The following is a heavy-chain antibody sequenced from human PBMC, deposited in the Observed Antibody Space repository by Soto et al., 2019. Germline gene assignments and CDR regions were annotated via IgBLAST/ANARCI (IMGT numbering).Heavy chain of an antibody. V-gene: IGHV3-21*01. Sequence: GGSLRLSCAASGFTFSSCSMNWVRQAPGKGLEWVSSISSSSSYIYYADSVKGRFTISRDNAKNSLYLQMNSLRAEDTAVYYCARDPPAYCSSTSCYFDYWGQGTLVTVSS. CDR2: ISSSSSYI. D-gene: IGHD2-2*01. CDR3: ARDPPAYCSSTSCYFDY. CDR1: GFTFSSCS. J-gene: IGHJ4*02.